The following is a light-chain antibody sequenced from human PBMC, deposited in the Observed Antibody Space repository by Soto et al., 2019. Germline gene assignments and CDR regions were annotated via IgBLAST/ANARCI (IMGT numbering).Light chain of an antibody. CDR1: SSDVGGFDF. J-gene: IGLJ1*01. V-gene: IGLV2-11*01. CDR2: DVT. CDR3: CSYAGNYTFV. Sequence: QTVVTQPRSVSGSPGQSVTISCTGTSSDVGGFDFVSWYQQHPAKAPKLMIYDVTKRPSGVPDRFSSSKSGNTASLTISGLQADDEADYYCCSYAGNYTFVFGTGTKLTVL.